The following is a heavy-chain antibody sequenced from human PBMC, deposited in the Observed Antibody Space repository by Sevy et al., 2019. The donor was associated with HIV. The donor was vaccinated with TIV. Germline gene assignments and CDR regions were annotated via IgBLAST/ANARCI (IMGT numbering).Heavy chain of an antibody. CDR2: IYQDGSEK. J-gene: IGHJ6*02. CDR1: GFSFRSYW. V-gene: IGHV3-7*01. D-gene: IGHD4-17*01. Sequence: GGSLRLSCAASGFSFRSYWMTWVRQAPGKGLEWVASIYQDGSEKYYMASVKGRFTVSRDNAKNSLFLQMNSLRVEDTAVYYCAREGSYGDYMLSYYYGMDVWGQGTTDTVSS. CDR3: AREGSYGDYMLSYYYGMDV.